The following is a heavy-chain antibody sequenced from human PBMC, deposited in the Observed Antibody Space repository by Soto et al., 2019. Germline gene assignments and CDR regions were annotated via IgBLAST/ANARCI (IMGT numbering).Heavy chain of an antibody. Sequence: EVQLVESGGGLVQPGGSLRLSCAASGFTFSKAWMTWVRQAPGKGLEWVGRIKSKTDGGTTDYAAPVIGRFTISRDDSKYTVFLEMNSLKSEDTGIYYCTSVNVGYCSSASCYAPDMDVWGQGTTVTVS. D-gene: IGHD2-2*03. J-gene: IGHJ6*02. CDR3: TSVNVGYCSSASCYAPDMDV. CDR2: IKSKTDGGTT. V-gene: IGHV3-15*01. CDR1: GFTFSKAW.